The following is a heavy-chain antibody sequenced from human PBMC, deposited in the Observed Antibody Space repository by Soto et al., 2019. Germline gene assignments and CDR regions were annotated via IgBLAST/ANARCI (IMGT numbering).Heavy chain of an antibody. CDR2: ISNGGSLT. D-gene: IGHD3-9*01. CDR1: GFTFSSYG. V-gene: IGHV3-23*01. Sequence: QLLESGGGLVQFGGSLRLSCAASGFTFSSYGMSWVRQVPGKGLEWVSSISNGGSLTYYADSVKGRCTISRDNSKDTLYLQMDSLRAEDTTLYYCVTILLTKQWYFHVWGRGTLVTVSS. CDR3: VTILLTKQWYFHV. J-gene: IGHJ2*01.